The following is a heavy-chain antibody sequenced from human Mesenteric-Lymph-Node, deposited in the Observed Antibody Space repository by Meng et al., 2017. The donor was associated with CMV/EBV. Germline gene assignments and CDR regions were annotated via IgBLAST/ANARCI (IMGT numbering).Heavy chain of an antibody. CDR1: GFTFSSYW. CDR2: IKQDGSEK. J-gene: IGHJ3*02. CDR3: AKAFELLYDAFDI. Sequence: GGSLRLSCAASGFTFSSYWMSWVRQAPGKGLEWVANIKQDGSEKYYVDSVKGRFTISRDNAKNSLFLQMTSLRPEDTALYYCAKAFELLYDAFDIWGQGTMVTVSS. D-gene: IGHD2-21*01. V-gene: IGHV3-7*03.